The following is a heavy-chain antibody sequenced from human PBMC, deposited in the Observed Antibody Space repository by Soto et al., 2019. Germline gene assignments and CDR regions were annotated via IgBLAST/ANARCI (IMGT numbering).Heavy chain of an antibody. D-gene: IGHD6-19*01. CDR3: AYSSGWFDAFDI. Sequence: EVQLLESGGGLVQPGGSLRLSCAASGFTFSKYDMSWVRQAPGKGLQWVSSISRDADATYYADYVKGRFTISRDNSKNTFFLQLNSLRDEDTAVYYWAYSSGWFDAFDIWGQGTMVTVSS. V-gene: IGHV3-23*01. CDR1: GFTFSKYD. J-gene: IGHJ3*02. CDR2: ISRDADAT.